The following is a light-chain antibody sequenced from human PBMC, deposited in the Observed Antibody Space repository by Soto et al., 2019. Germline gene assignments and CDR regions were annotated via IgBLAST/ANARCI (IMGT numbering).Light chain of an antibody. V-gene: IGLV2-14*01. CDR2: EVT. CDR3: TSYTGSRTLGV. CDR1: SSDVGGYNY. J-gene: IGLJ2*01. Sequence: QSALTQPASVSGSPGQSITISCTGTSSDVGGYNYVSWYQQHPGKVPKLIIYEVTDRPSGVSSRFSGSKSGNTASLTISGLQAEDEADYYCTSYTGSRTLGVFGGGTQLTVL.